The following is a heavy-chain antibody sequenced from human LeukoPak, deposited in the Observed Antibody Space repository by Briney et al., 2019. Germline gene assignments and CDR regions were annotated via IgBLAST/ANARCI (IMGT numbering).Heavy chain of an antibody. D-gene: IGHD2-2*01. CDR2: IIPIFGTA. CDR1: GYIFTGYY. Sequence: SVKVSCKASGYIFTGYYMHWVRQAPGQGLEWMGGIIPIFGTANYAQKFQGRVTITTDESTSTAYMELSSLRSEDTAVYYCARAPCCSSTSHYFDYWGQGTLVTVSS. CDR3: ARAPCCSSTSHYFDY. V-gene: IGHV1-69*05. J-gene: IGHJ4*02.